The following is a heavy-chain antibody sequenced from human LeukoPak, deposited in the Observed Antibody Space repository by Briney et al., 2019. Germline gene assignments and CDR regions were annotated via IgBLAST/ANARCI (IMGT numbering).Heavy chain of an antibody. CDR2: IRYDGSNK. CDR1: GFTFSSYG. D-gene: IGHD3-10*01. Sequence: GGSLRLSCAASGFTFSSYGMHWVRQAPGKGLEWVAFIRYDGSNKYYADSVKGRFTISRDNSKNTLYLQMNSLRAEDTAVYYCAKVLLWFGELANHDAFDIWGQGTMVTVSS. J-gene: IGHJ3*02. V-gene: IGHV3-30*02. CDR3: AKVLLWFGELANHDAFDI.